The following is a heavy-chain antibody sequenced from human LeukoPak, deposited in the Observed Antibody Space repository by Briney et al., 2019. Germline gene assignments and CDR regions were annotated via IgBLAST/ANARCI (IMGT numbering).Heavy chain of an antibody. Sequence: GASVKVSCKASGYTFTSYGISWVRQAPGQGLEWMGWISAYNGNTNYAQKLQGRVTMTTDTSTSTAYMELRSLRSDDTAVYYCARPLSNTAMNYFDYWGQGTLVTVSS. CDR2: ISAYNGNT. D-gene: IGHD5-18*01. CDR3: ARPLSNTAMNYFDY. CDR1: GYTFTSYG. J-gene: IGHJ4*02. V-gene: IGHV1-18*04.